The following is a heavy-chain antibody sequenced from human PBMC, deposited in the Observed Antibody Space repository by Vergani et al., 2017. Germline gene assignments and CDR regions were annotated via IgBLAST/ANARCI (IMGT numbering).Heavy chain of an antibody. J-gene: IGHJ6*02. D-gene: IGHD6-13*01. Sequence: QVQLVQSGAEVKKPGASVKVSCKASGYTFTGYYMHWVRQAPGQGLEWMGWINPNSGGTNYAQKFQGRVTMTRDTSISTAYMELSRLRSDDTAVYYCARDGRGGRQQLVRSGYYGMDVWGQGTTVTVSS. CDR1: GYTFTGYY. V-gene: IGHV1-2*02. CDR3: ARDGRGGRQQLVRSGYYGMDV. CDR2: INPNSGGT.